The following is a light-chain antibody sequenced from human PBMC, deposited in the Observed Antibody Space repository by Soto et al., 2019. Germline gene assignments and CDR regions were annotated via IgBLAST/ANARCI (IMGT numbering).Light chain of an antibody. CDR2: EVS. J-gene: IGLJ1*01. V-gene: IGLV2-14*01. CDR1: SSDVGGYNY. CDR3: SSYTSSITYV. Sequence: QSVLTQPASVSGSPGQSITIYCTGTSSDVGGYNYVSWYQQHPGKAPKLMIYEVSNRPSGVSNRFSGSKSGNTASLTISGLQAEDEADYYCSSYTSSITYVFGTGTRSPS.